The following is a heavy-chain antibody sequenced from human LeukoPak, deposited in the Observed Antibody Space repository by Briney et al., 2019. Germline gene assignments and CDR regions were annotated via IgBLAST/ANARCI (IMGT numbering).Heavy chain of an antibody. CDR1: GDSVSSNSVT. V-gene: IGHV6-1*01. CDR3: ARRLTQYDCFDP. D-gene: IGHD2-2*01. CDR2: TYYRSTWYN. Sequence: SQTLSLTCAISGDSVSSNSVTWNWIRQSPSRVLEWLVRTYYRSTWYNDYAVSVRGRITVNPDTYKNQFSLHLNSVTPEDTAVYYCARRLTQYDCFDPWGQGILVTVSS. J-gene: IGHJ5*02.